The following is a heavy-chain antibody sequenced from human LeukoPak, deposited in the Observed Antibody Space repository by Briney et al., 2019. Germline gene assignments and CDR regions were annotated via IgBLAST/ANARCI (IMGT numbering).Heavy chain of an antibody. J-gene: IGHJ4*02. CDR2: ISHDGSKK. Sequence: GGSLRLSCTASGFTFSNYDMHWVRQAPGKGLEWVALISHDGSKKYFADSVKGRFTVSRDNSKNTLYLQLNSLGAEDTAMYYRARYSGIIKTFDYWGQGTLVTVSS. V-gene: IGHV3-30*03. CDR1: GFTFSNYD. D-gene: IGHD1-26*01. CDR3: ARYSGIIKTFDY.